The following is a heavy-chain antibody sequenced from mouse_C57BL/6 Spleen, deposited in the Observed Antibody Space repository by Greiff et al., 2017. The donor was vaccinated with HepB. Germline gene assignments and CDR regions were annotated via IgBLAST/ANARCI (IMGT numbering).Heavy chain of an antibody. CDR3: TRVGLHPEAMDY. D-gene: IGHD1-2*01. V-gene: IGHV5-9-1*02. Sequence: EVQVVESGEGLVKPGGSLKLSCAASGFTFSSYAMSWVRQTPEKRLEWVAYISSGGDYIYYADTVKGRFTLSRDNARNTLYLQMSSLKSEDTAMYYCTRVGLHPEAMDYWGQGTSVTVSS. J-gene: IGHJ4*01. CDR2: ISSGGDYI. CDR1: GFTFSSYA.